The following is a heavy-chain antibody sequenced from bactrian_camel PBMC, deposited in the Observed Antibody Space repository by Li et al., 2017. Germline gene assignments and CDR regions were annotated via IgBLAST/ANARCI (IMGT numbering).Heavy chain of an antibody. V-gene: IGHV3S53*01. Sequence: HVQLVESGGGSVQTGGSLRLSCEISGYSRHTDTCMGWFRQAPGRTPEGVASIAANGRTTYAGSMKGRFTISEDNAKNTLYLQMNNLGPEDTAMYYCAADEYNLGLARSYTYWGQGTQVTVS. CDR3: AADEYNLGLARSYTY. CDR2: IAANGRT. D-gene: IGHD5*01. CDR1: GYSRHTDTC. J-gene: IGHJ4*01.